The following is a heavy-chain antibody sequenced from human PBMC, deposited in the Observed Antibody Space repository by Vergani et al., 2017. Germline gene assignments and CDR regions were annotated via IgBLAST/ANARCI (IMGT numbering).Heavy chain of an antibody. CDR1: GGSFSGYY. CDR2: INHSGST. CDR3: ARAMGGYCSSTSCPFDY. Sequence: QVQLQQWGAGLLKPSETLSLTCAVYGGSFSGYYWSWIRQPPGKGLGWIGEINHSGSTNYNPSLKSRVTISVDTSKNQFSLKLSAVTAADTAVYYCARAMGGYCSSTSCPFDYWGQGTLVTVSS. J-gene: IGHJ4*02. D-gene: IGHD2-2*01. V-gene: IGHV4-34*01.